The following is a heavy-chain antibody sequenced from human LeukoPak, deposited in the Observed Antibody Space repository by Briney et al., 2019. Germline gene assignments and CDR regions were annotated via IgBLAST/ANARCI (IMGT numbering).Heavy chain of an antibody. V-gene: IGHV3-7*01. J-gene: IGHJ4*02. D-gene: IGHD3-10*01. CDR3: AVLRGNNY. CDR2: IKQDGSEK. Sequence: PGGSLRLSCAASGFTFSSYLMTWVRQAPGKGLEWVANIKQDGSEKYYVDSVEGRFSISRDNAKNSLYLQTNSLRAEDTAVYYCAVLRGNNYWGQGTLVTVSS. CDR1: GFTFSSYL.